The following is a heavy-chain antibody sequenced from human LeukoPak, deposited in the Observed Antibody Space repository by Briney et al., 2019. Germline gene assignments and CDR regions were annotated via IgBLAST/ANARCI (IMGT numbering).Heavy chain of an antibody. CDR3: ARGGYDSLSGPTGNWFAP. V-gene: IGHV3-23*01. D-gene: IGHD3-3*01. J-gene: IGHJ5*02. Sequence: GGSLRLSCAASGFTFSSYAMSWVRQAPGKGLEWVSAISGSGGSTYYADSVKGRFTISRDNSKNTLYLQMNSLRAEDTAVYYCARGGYDSLSGPTGNWFAPWGQGTLVSVSS. CDR1: GFTFSSYA. CDR2: ISGSGGST.